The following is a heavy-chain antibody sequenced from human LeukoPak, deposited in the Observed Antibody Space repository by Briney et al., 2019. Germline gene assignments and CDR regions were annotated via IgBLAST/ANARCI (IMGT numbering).Heavy chain of an antibody. Sequence: PSETLSLTCAVYGGSFSGYYWSWIRQPPGKGLEWIGEINHSGSTNYNPSLKSRVTISVDTSKNQFSLKLSSVTAADTAVYYCARAIPLGVVTVFDAFDIWGQGTMVTVSS. CDR1: GGSFSGYY. J-gene: IGHJ3*02. CDR2: INHSGST. V-gene: IGHV4-34*01. CDR3: ARAIPLGVVTVFDAFDI. D-gene: IGHD2-21*02.